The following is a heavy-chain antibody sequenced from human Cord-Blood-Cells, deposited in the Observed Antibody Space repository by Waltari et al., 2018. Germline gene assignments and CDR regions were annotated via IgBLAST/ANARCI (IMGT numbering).Heavy chain of an antibody. V-gene: IGHV3-23*01. Sequence: EVQLLESGGGLVQPGGSLRLSCAASGVTFSSHAMSWVRPAPGKGLEWVSAIRGSGGSTYYADSVKGRFTISRDNSKNTLYLQMNSLRAEDTAVYYCAKDRGGSYYYYGMDVWGQGTTVTVSS. CDR3: AKDRGGSYYYYGMDV. J-gene: IGHJ6*02. CDR2: IRGSGGST. CDR1: GVTFSSHA. D-gene: IGHD1-26*01.